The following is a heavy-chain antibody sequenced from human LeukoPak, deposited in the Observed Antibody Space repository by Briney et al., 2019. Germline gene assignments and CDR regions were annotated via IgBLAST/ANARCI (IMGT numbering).Heavy chain of an antibody. Sequence: GESLKISCKGSGYSFTSYWSGWVRQMPGKGLEWMGIIYPGDSDTRYSPSFQGQVTISADKSISTAYLQWSSLKASDTAMYYCARRPWGYGDYYWFDPWGQGTLVTVSS. CDR1: GYSFTSYW. J-gene: IGHJ5*02. D-gene: IGHD4-17*01. CDR2: IYPGDSDT. CDR3: ARRPWGYGDYYWFDP. V-gene: IGHV5-51*01.